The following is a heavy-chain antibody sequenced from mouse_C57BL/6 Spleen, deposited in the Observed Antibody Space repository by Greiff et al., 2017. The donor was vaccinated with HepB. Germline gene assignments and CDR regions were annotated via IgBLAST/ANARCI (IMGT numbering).Heavy chain of an antibody. V-gene: IGHV5-4*01. D-gene: IGHD1-1*01. CDR2: ISDGGSYT. CDR1: GFTFSSYA. J-gene: IGHJ3*01. CDR3: ARGTYYYGSRAPFAY. Sequence: EVHLVESGGGLVKPGGSLKLSCAASGFTFSSYAMSWVRQTPEKRLEWVATISDGGSYTYYPDNVKGRFTISRDNAKNNLYLQMSHLKSEDTAMYYCARGTYYYGSRAPFAYWGQGTLVTVSA.